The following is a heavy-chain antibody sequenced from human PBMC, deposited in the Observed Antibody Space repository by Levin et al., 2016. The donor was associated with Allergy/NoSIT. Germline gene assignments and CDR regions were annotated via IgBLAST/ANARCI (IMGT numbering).Heavy chain of an antibody. CDR2: ISYDGSNR. Sequence: GGSLRLSCAASGFTFSSYGMHWVRQAPGKGLEWVAVISYDGSNRYYADSVKGRFTISRDNSKNTLYLQMNSLRAEDTAVYYCAKDPYYDSSGEYGMDVWGQGTTVTVSS. CDR3: AKDPYYDSSGEYGMDV. CDR1: GFTFSSYG. J-gene: IGHJ6*02. V-gene: IGHV3-30*18. D-gene: IGHD3-22*01.